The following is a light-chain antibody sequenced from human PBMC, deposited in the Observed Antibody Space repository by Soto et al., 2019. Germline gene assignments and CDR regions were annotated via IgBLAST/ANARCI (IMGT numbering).Light chain of an antibody. CDR3: QQLNTYPVT. V-gene: IGKV1-39*01. J-gene: IGKJ4*01. Sequence: DIQMTQSPSSLSASLGDRFTITCLASQSISSYLNWYQQKPGKAPKLLIYAASTLQSGVPSRFSGSGSGTDFTLSITNLQPEDFATYYCQQLNTYPVTFGGGTKVDIK. CDR2: AAS. CDR1: QSISSY.